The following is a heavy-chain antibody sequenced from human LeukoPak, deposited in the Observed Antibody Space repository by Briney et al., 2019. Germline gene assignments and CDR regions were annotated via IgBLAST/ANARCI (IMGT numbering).Heavy chain of an antibody. V-gene: IGHV4-30-4*01. D-gene: IGHD6-13*01. CDR1: GGSISSGDYY. Sequence: PSQTLSLTCTVSGGSISSGDYYWSWIRQPPGKGLEWIGNIYYSGSTYYNPSLKSRVTISLDTSNTQFSLKLNSVTAADTAVYYCARASSSWYGPAFDPWGQGTLVTVSS. CDR3: ARASSSWYGPAFDP. J-gene: IGHJ5*02. CDR2: IYYSGST.